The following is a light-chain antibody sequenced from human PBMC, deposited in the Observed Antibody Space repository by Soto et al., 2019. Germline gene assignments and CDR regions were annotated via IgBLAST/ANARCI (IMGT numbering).Light chain of an antibody. V-gene: IGKV2D-29*02. J-gene: IGKJ1*01. CDR2: EVS. CDR3: MQSKELPQT. Sequence: DIVMTQSPLSLAVTPGEPASIFCRASQSLLHSNGYNYLDWYLQKPGQSPQLPIYEVSNRFSGVPDRFSGSGSGTDFTLQISRMEAEDVGVYYCMQSKELPQTFGQVTKVDI. CDR1: QSLLHSNGYNY.